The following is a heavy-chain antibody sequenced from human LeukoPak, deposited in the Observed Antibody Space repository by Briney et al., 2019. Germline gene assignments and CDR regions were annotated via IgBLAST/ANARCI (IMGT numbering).Heavy chain of an antibody. V-gene: IGHV4-30-4*07. CDR2: IYYSGST. J-gene: IGHJ3*02. CDR1: GGSISSGGYS. Sequence: KASETLSLTCAVSGGSISSGGYSWSWIRQPPGKGLEWIGYIYYSGSTYYNPSLKSRVTISVDTSKNQFSLKPSSVTAADTAVYYCARGNHDDAFDIWGQGTMVTVSS. CDR3: ARGNHDDAFDI. D-gene: IGHD1-14*01.